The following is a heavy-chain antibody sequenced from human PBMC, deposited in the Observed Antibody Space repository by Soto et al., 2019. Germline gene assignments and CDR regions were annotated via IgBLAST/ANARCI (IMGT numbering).Heavy chain of an antibody. CDR1: GGSISSGGYY. CDR2: IYYSGST. Sequence: QVQLQESGPGLVKPSQTLSLTCTVSGGSISSGGYYWSWIRQHPGKGPEWIGYIYYSGSTYYNPSLKSRVTISVDTSKNQFSLKLSSVTAADTAVYYCARDTSRGVGQREIDYWGQGTLVTVSS. D-gene: IGHD2-15*01. J-gene: IGHJ4*02. V-gene: IGHV4-31*03. CDR3: ARDTSRGVGQREIDY.